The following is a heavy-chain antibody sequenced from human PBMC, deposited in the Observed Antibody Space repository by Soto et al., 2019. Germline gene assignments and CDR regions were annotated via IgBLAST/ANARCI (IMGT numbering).Heavy chain of an antibody. J-gene: IGHJ6*02. D-gene: IGHD6-13*01. V-gene: IGHV3-21*01. CDR3: ASVASSSWYRDYYGIDD. CDR1: GFTFSSYS. Sequence: PGGSLRLSCAASGFTFSSYSMNWVRQAPGKGLEWVSSISSSSSYIYYADSVKGRFTISRDNAKNSLYLQMNSLRAEDTAVYYCASVASSSWYRDYYGIDDWGQGTTVTVSS. CDR2: ISSSSSYI.